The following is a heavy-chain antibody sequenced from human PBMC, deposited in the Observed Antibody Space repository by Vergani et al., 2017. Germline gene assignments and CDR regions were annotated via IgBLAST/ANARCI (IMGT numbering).Heavy chain of an antibody. CDR1: GFTFSSYG. V-gene: IGHV3-30*18. Sequence: QVQLVESGGGVVQPGRSLRLSCAASGFTFSSYGMHWVRQAPGKGLEWVAVISYEGSNKYYADSVKGRFTISRDNSKNKLYLQMNSLRAEDTSVYYCAKSQDYYDSSGPDYGAFDIWGQGTMVTVSS. CDR3: AKSQDYYDSSGPDYGAFDI. J-gene: IGHJ3*02. D-gene: IGHD3-22*01. CDR2: ISYEGSNK.